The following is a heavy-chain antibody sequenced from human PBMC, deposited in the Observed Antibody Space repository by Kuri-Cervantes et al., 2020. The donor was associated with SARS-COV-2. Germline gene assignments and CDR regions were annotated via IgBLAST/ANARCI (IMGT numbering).Heavy chain of an antibody. CDR1: GGTFSSYA. V-gene: IGHV1-69*04. Sequence: SVKVSCKASGGTFSSYAISWVRQAPGQGLEWMGRIIPTLGTANYAQKLQGRVTITADKSTSTAYMELSSLRSEDTAVYYCARDLVVPAASGTDYWGQGTLVTVSS. CDR2: IIPTLGTA. CDR3: ARDLVVPAASGTDY. J-gene: IGHJ4*02. D-gene: IGHD2-2*01.